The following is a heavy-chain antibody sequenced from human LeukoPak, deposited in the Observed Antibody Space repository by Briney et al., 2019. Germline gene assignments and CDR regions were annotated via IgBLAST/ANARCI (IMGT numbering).Heavy chain of an antibody. V-gene: IGHV1-46*01. D-gene: IGHD3-22*01. Sequence: GASVKVSCKASGYTFTSYYMHWVRQAPGQGLEWMGIINPSGGSTRYAQKFQGRVTMTRDTSTSTAYMELRSLRSDDTAIYYCARNYDSSKDGNDYWGQGTLVTVSS. CDR1: GYTFTSYY. CDR2: INPSGGST. CDR3: ARNYDSSKDGNDY. J-gene: IGHJ4*02.